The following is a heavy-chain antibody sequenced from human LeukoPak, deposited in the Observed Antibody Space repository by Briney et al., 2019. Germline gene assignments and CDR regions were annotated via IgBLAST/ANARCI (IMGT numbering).Heavy chain of an antibody. CDR1: GGSISSHY. Sequence: SETLSLTCTVSGGSISSHYWSWIRQPPGKGLEWIGYIYYSGSTNYNPSLKSRVTISVDTSKNQFSLKLSSVTAADTAVYYCARVPYSSSWYSHYYYYYMDVWGKGTTVTVSS. D-gene: IGHD6-13*01. CDR3: ARVPYSSSWYSHYYYYYMDV. J-gene: IGHJ6*03. CDR2: IYYSGST. V-gene: IGHV4-59*11.